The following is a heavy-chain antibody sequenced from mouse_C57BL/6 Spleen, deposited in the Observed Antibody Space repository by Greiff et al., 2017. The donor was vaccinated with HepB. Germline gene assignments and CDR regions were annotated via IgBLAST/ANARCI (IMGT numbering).Heavy chain of an antibody. Sequence: VQLQQPGAELVKPGASVKLSCKASGYTFTSYWMQWVKQRPGQGLEWIGEIDPSDSYTNYNQKFKGKATLTVDTSSSTAYMQLSSVTSEDSAVYYCAREYYGSYYYAMDYWGQGTSVTVSS. CDR3: AREYYGSYYYAMDY. D-gene: IGHD1-1*01. CDR1: GYTFTSYW. V-gene: IGHV1-50*01. J-gene: IGHJ4*01. CDR2: IDPSDSYT.